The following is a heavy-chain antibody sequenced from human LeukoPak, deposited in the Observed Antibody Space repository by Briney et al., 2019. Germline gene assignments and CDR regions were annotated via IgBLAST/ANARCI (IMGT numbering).Heavy chain of an antibody. D-gene: IGHD3-16*02. Sequence: ASVKVSCKASGYTFTSYGISWVRQAPGQGLEWMGWISAYNGNTNCAQKLQGRVTMTTDTSTSTAYMELRSLRSDDTAVYYCARGDYVWGSYRYHWFDPWGQGTLVTVSS. J-gene: IGHJ5*02. CDR1: GYTFTSYG. CDR2: ISAYNGNT. CDR3: ARGDYVWGSYRYHWFDP. V-gene: IGHV1-18*01.